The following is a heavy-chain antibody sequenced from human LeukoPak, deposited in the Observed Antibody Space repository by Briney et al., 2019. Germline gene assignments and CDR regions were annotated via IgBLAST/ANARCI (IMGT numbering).Heavy chain of an antibody. V-gene: IGHV3-30*18. CDR1: GFTFSRYG. Sequence: GGSLRLSFAASGFTFSRYGMHWVRQAPVKRLETVAVIAYDGSNKYYADAVKGRFTISRDNSKNTLYLQMNSLRAEDTVVYYSQKAAYDILTGYHDAFDIWGQGTMVTVSS. J-gene: IGHJ3*02. D-gene: IGHD3-9*01. CDR2: IAYDGSNK. CDR3: QKAAYDILTGYHDAFDI.